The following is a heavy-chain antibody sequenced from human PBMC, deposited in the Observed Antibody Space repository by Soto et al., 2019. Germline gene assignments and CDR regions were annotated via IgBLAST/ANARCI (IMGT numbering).Heavy chain of an antibody. Sequence: SEALSLTCTVSGGSMSRAAYYSSWIRQHPGKGLEWIGYISHSGSTYYNPSLKSRVIISVDTSKNQFSLSLTSVTAADTAVYYCAREYTYGSNFFDCWGQGALVTVS. V-gene: IGHV4-31*03. CDR1: GGSMSRAAYY. CDR2: ISHSGST. J-gene: IGHJ4*02. D-gene: IGHD5-18*01. CDR3: AREYTYGSNFFDC.